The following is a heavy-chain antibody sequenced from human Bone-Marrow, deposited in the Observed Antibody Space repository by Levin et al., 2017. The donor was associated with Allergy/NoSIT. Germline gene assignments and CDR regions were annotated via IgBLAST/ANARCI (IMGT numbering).Heavy chain of an antibody. Sequence: GESLKISCAASGFTFNNYAMHWVRQAPGKGLEWVSALSHDGVKKYYADSVKGRFAISRDNSEKTLYLQVNSLRAEDTAVYYCARGRGYINLDYWGQGILVTVSS. V-gene: IGHV3-30*09. CDR1: GFTFNNYA. D-gene: IGHD3-22*01. J-gene: IGHJ4*02. CDR2: LSHDGVKK. CDR3: ARGRGYINLDY.